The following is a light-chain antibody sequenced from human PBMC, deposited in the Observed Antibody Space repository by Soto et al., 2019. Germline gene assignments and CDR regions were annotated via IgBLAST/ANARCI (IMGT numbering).Light chain of an antibody. CDR3: QHYGSSWT. CDR2: GAS. Sequence: EIVLTQSPGTLSLSPGERATLSCRASRSVSSSYLAWYQQKPGQAPRPLIYGASSRATGIPDRFSGSGSGTDFTLTISRLEPEDFAVDYCQHYGSSWTFGQGTKVDIK. V-gene: IGKV3-20*01. J-gene: IGKJ1*01. CDR1: RSVSSSY.